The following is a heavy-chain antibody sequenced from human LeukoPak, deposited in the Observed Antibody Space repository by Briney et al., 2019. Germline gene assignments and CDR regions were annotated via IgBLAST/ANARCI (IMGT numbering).Heavy chain of an antibody. J-gene: IGHJ6*04. D-gene: IGHD5-24*01. CDR3: ARDRRRSSLRDGYGMDV. CDR2: INPSGGST. V-gene: IGHV1-46*01. Sequence: GASVKVSCKASGYTFTSYYMHWVRQAPGQGLEWMGIINPSGGSTSYAQKLQGRVTMTTDTSTSTAYMELRSLRSDDTAVYYCARDRRRSSLRDGYGMDVWGKGTTVTISS. CDR1: GYTFTSYY.